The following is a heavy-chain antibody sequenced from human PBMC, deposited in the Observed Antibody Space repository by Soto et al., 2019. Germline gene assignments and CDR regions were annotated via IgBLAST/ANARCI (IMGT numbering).Heavy chain of an antibody. D-gene: IGHD6-13*01. Sequence: GASGKVSCKASWNTLTNSAMALGGPAPGKRLEWMGWINAGNGNTKYSQKFQGRVTITRDTSASTAYMELSSLRSEDTAVYYCARGIAPYYFDYWGQGTLVTVSS. J-gene: IGHJ4*02. CDR2: INAGNGNT. V-gene: IGHV1-3*01. CDR3: ARGIAPYYFDY. CDR1: WNTLTNSA.